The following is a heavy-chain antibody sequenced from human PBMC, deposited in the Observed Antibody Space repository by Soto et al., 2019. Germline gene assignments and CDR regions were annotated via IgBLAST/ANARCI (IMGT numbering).Heavy chain of an antibody. CDR1: GFTFSSYS. V-gene: IGHV3-21*01. J-gene: IGHJ5*02. Sequence: GGSLRLSCAASGFTFSSYSMNWVRQAPGRGLECVSSISSSSSYIYYADSVKGRFTISRDNAKNSLYLQMNSLRAEDTAVYYCATDTYQGWFDPWGQGTLVTVSS. CDR2: ISSSSSYI. D-gene: IGHD2-2*01. CDR3: ATDTYQGWFDP.